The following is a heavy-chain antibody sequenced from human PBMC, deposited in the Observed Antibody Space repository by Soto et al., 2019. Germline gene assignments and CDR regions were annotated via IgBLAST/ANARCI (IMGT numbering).Heavy chain of an antibody. D-gene: IGHD5-12*01. V-gene: IGHV1-18*04. CDR2: ISTYNGNT. J-gene: IGHJ4*02. CDR1: GYTFSIYG. CDR3: ARDAGDIVATPGDY. Sequence: GASVKVSCKASGYTFSIYGVSWVRQAPGQGLEWMGWISTYNGNTNYAQKIQGRVTMTTDTSTSTAYMELRSLRSDDTAVYYCARDAGDIVATPGDYWGQGTLVTVSS.